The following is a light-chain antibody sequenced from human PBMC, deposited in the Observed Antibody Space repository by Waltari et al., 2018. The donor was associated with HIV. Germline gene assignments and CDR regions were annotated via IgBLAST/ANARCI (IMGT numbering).Light chain of an antibody. CDR2: EVT. J-gene: IGLJ3*02. CDR3: SSYTTSSTWV. CDR1: ITDIGASNR. Sequence: QSALTQPPSVSGSLGQSVTISCTGTITDIGASNRVSWYQQSPGTAPKLRIYEVTHRPSGVPVRFSGSKSGNTASLTISGLQADDEADYYCSSYTTSSTWVFGGGTKLTVL. V-gene: IGLV2-18*02.